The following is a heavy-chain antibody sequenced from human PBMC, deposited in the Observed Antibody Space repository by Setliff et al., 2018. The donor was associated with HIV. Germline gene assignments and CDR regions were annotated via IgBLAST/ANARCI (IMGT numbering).Heavy chain of an antibody. D-gene: IGHD3-22*01. V-gene: IGHV4-59*11. J-gene: IGHJ5*02. CDR3: ARVLSSGYAGPFDP. CDR2: INYDGKT. CDR1: GGSISTHH. Sequence: SETLSLTCTVSGGSISTHHWSWIRQPPGKGLEWIGQINYDGKTNYNPSLKSRVTVSVDKSKDQLSLNLNSVTAADTAVYFCARVLSSGYAGPFDPWGQGTLVTVS.